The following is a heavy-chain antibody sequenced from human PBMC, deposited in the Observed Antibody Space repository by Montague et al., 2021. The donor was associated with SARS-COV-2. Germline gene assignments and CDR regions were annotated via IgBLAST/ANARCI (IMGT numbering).Heavy chain of an antibody. V-gene: IGHV3-53*04. J-gene: IGHJ4*02. CDR3: ARIST. CDR2: ITSSSTT. CDR1: GLTVSSTY. Sequence: SLRLSCAASGLTVSSTYVGWVRQAPGKGLEWVAVITSSSTTYYAESVKGRFTISRHNSNNTVSLHMSSLRLEDTAVYYCARISTWGQGTLVTVSS.